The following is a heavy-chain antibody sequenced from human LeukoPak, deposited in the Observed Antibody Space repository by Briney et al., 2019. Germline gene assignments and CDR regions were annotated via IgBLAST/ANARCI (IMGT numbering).Heavy chain of an antibody. V-gene: IGHV4-30-4*01. CDR1: GGSISSGDYY. J-gene: IGHJ5*02. CDR2: IYYSGST. Sequence: SQTLSLTCTVSGGSISSGDYYWSWIRQPPGKGLEWIGYIYYSGSTYYNPSLKSRVTISVDTSKNQFSLKLSSVTAADTAVYYCVLYYYGSGSTNWFDPWGQGTLVTVSS. CDR3: VLYYYGSGSTNWFDP. D-gene: IGHD3-10*01.